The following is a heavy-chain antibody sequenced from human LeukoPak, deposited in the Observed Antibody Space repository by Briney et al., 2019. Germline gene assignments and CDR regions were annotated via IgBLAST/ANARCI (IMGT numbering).Heavy chain of an antibody. Sequence: GASVKVSCKASGYTFTSYDINWVRQATGQGLEWMGWMNPNSGNTGYAQKFQGRVTITRNTSISTAYMELSSLRSEDTAVYYCARDRISGSYYSDWFDPWGQGTLVTVSS. CDR2: MNPNSGNT. J-gene: IGHJ5*02. CDR3: ARDRISGSYYSDWFDP. V-gene: IGHV1-8*03. D-gene: IGHD1-26*01. CDR1: GYTFTSYD.